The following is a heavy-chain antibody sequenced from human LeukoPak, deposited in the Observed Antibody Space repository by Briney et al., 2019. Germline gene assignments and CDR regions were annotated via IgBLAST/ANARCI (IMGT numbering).Heavy chain of an antibody. CDR2: IYHSGST. J-gene: IGHJ4*02. CDR1: GYSISSGYY. Sequence: SETLSLTCTVSGYSISSGYYWGWIRQPPGKGLEWIGNIYHSGSTYFNPSLKSRLTISLDTSKNQFSLKLTSVTAADTAVYYCARDPGTGWTFDSWGQGTLVTVYS. CDR3: ARDPGTGWTFDS. V-gene: IGHV4-38-2*02. D-gene: IGHD2-8*02.